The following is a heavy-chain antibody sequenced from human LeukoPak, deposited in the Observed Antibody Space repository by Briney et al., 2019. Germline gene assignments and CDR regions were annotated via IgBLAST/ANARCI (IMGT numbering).Heavy chain of an antibody. Sequence: PSETLSLTCAVSGGSISSSNWWSWVRQPPGKGLEWIGEIYHSGSTNYNPSLKSRVTISVDKSKNQFSLKLSSVTAADTAVYYCARRGVGATSWIDPWGQGTLVTVSS. CDR3: ARRGVGATSWIDP. CDR2: IYHSGST. D-gene: IGHD1-26*01. J-gene: IGHJ5*02. V-gene: IGHV4-4*02. CDR1: GGSISSSNW.